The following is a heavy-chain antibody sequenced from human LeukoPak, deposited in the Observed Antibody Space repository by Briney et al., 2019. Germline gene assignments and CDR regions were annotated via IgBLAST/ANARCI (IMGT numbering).Heavy chain of an antibody. CDR1: GKPLSELA. V-gene: IGHV1-24*01. Sequence: APVKVSCKVSGKPLSELAVHWVRQSPTQGLEWMGGFDPEDAETVYTQKFQGRITMTEDKSTDTAYMELSGLRSEDSAVYFCSAFARGFNRGIPVAGYFNFWGQGTLVTVSS. CDR2: FDPEDAET. J-gene: IGHJ4*02. CDR3: SAFARGFNRGIPVAGYFNF. D-gene: IGHD6-19*01.